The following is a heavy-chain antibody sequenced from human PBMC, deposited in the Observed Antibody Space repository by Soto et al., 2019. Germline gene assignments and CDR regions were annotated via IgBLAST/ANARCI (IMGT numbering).Heavy chain of an antibody. CDR3: ARHSTATYENQPVAYYYYGMDV. CDR1: GGSISSSSYY. D-gene: IGHD3-3*01. CDR2: IYYSGST. Sequence: SETLSLTCTVSGGSISSSSYYWGWIRQPPGKGLEWIGSIYYSGSTYYNPSLKSRVTISVDTSKNQFSLKLSSVTAADTAVYYCARHSTATYENQPVAYYYYGMDVWGQGTTVTVSS. J-gene: IGHJ6*02. V-gene: IGHV4-39*01.